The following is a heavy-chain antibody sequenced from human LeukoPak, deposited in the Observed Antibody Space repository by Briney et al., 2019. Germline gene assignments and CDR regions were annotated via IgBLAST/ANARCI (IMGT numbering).Heavy chain of an antibody. CDR1: GFTFSSYW. D-gene: IGHD6-19*01. Sequence: PGGSLRLSCAASGFTFSSYWMHWVRQAPGKGLVWVSRLNIDGSKTNYADSVKGRFTIFRDNAKSTLYLQMNSLRAEDTAVYYCAGGRYSSVWYWGQGTLVTVSS. CDR3: AGGRYSSVWY. CDR2: LNIDGSKT. V-gene: IGHV3-74*01. J-gene: IGHJ4*02.